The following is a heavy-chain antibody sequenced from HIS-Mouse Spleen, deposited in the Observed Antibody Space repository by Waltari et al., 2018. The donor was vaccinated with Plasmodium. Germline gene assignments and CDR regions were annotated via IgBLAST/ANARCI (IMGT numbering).Heavy chain of an antibody. CDR3: ASSWYWYFDL. CDR1: GYTFTSYG. V-gene: IGHV3-7*02. CDR2: IKQDGSEK. D-gene: IGHD6-13*01. Sequence: VQLVQSGAEVKKPGASVKVSCKTSGYTFTSYGISWVRQAPGQGLEWVANIKQDGSEKYYVDSVKGRFTISRDNAKNSLYLQMNSLRAEDTAVYYCASSWYWYFDLWGRGTLVTVSS. J-gene: IGHJ2*01.